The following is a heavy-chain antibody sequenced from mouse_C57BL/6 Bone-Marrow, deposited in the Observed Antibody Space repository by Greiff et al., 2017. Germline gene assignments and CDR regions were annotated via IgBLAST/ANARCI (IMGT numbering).Heavy chain of an antibody. J-gene: IGHJ4*01. Sequence: QVQLQQPGAELVKPGASVKLSCKASGYTFTSYWITWVKQRPGQGLEWIGDIYPGSGSTNYNEKFKGKATVTVDKSSSTAYIQLSSLASEDSAVYDCASGWVDYWGRGTGATVSA. CDR3: ASGWVDY. D-gene: IGHD2-3*01. CDR2: IYPGSGST. CDR1: GYTFTSYW. V-gene: IGHV1-55*01.